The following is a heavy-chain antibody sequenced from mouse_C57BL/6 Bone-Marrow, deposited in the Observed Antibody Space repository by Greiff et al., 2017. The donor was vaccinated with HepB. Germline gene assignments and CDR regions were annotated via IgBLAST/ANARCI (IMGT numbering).Heavy chain of an antibody. J-gene: IGHJ3*01. CDR3: ASPYGYDVGFAY. CDR2: ISYDGSN. Sequence: DVHLVESGPGLVKPSQSLSLTCSVTGYSITSGYYWNWIRQFPGNKLEWMGYISYDGSNNYNPSLKNRISITRDTSKNQFFLKLNSVTTEDTATYYCASPYGYDVGFAYWGQGTLVTVSA. CDR1: GYSITSGYY. V-gene: IGHV3-6*01. D-gene: IGHD2-2*01.